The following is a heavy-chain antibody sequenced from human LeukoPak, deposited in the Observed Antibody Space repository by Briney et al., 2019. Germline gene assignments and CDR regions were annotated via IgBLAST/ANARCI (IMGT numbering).Heavy chain of an antibody. J-gene: IGHJ4*02. V-gene: IGHV3-20*04. Sequence: PGGSLRLSCAASGFTFDDYGMTWVRQAPGKGLKWVSGINWNGGSTGYADSVKGRFSILRDTAKNSLYLQMNSLRAEDTALYYCARGYCSGGSCFLFDYWGQGTLVTVSS. CDR1: GFTFDDYG. CDR3: ARGYCSGGSCFLFDY. CDR2: INWNGGST. D-gene: IGHD2-15*01.